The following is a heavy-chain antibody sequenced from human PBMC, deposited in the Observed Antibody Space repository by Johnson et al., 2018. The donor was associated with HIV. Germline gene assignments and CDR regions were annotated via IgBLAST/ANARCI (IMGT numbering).Heavy chain of an antibody. D-gene: IGHD3-16*01. CDR2: IPYDGSNQ. V-gene: IGHV3-30*02. J-gene: IGHJ3*02. CDR1: GFTFNSYG. CDR3: ARDRPGGRWADAFDI. Sequence: QVHLVESGGGVVQPGGSLRLSCAASGFTFNSYGIHWVRQAPGTGLEWVAFIPYDGSNQLYADSVNGRFTISRDNSKNTLYLQMNSLRAEDTAVYYCARDRPGGRWADAFDIWGQGTMVTVSS.